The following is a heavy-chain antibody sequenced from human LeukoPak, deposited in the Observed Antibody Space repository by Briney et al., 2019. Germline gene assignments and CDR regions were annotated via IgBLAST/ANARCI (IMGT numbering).Heavy chain of an antibody. CDR1: GFTFSAYY. CDR2: LFGGGTI. J-gene: IGHJ4*02. D-gene: IGHD1-1*01. Sequence: GGSLRLSCAASGFTFSAYYMSWVRQAPGEGLEWVSVLFGGGTIYYADSVNGRFTISRDNSKNTLYLQLNSLRAEDTAVYYCARGPRVATYYYFDYWGQGTLVTVSS. CDR3: ARGPRVATYYYFDY. V-gene: IGHV3-53*01.